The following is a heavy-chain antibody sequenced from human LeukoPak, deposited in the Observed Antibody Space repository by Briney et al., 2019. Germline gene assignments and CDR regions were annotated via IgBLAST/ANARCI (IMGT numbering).Heavy chain of an antibody. J-gene: IGHJ4*02. V-gene: IGHV4-30-4*01. D-gene: IGHD3-22*01. CDR2: IYHSGST. CDR3: ARGPDSSGYYYFDY. Sequence: SQTLSLTCTVSGGSISSGDYYWSWIRQPPGKGLERIGYIYHSGSTYYNPSLKSRVIISVDTSKNQFSLKLSSVTAADTAVYYCARGPDSSGYYYFDYWGREPWSPSPQ. CDR1: GGSISSGDYY.